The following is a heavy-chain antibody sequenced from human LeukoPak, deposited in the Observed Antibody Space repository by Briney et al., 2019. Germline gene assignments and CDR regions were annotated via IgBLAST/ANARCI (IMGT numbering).Heavy chain of an antibody. CDR1: GFTFSSYSMN. V-gene: IGHV4-59*05. D-gene: IGHD6-13*01. Sequence: GSLRLSCAASGFTFSSYSMNWVRQAPGKELEWGASIYYSGNTYYNPSLKSRVTISVDKSKDQFSLKLSYVNAADTARYYFAAQTAAVTVDYWVRGRMLTVRS. CDR3: AAQTAAVTVDY. J-gene: IGHJ4*02. CDR2: IYYSGNT.